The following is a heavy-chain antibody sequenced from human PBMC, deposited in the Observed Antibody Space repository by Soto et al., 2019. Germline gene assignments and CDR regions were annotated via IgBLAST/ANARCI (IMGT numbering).Heavy chain of an antibody. CDR2: INHSGST. CDR3: ARRGVVAATRWFDP. D-gene: IGHD2-15*01. Sequence: LSLTCAVYGGSFIGYYWSWIRQAPGKGLEWIGEINHSGSTNYNPSLKSRVTISVDTSKNQFSLKLSSVTAADTAVYYCARRGVVAATRWFDPWGQGTLVPVSS. V-gene: IGHV4-34*01. J-gene: IGHJ5*02. CDR1: GGSFIGYY.